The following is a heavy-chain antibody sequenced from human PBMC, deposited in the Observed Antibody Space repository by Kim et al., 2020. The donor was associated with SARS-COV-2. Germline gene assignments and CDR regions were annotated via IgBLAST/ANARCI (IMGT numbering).Heavy chain of an antibody. CDR1: GYSFTSYW. V-gene: IGHV5-51*01. CDR2: IYPGDSDT. D-gene: IGHD3-22*01. Sequence: GESLKISCKGSGYSFTSYWIGWVRQMPGKGLEWMGIIYPGDSDTRYSPSFQGQVTISADKSISTAYLQWSSLKASDTAMYYCARHPPYYYDSSGGPYRCFDLWGRGTLVTVSS. CDR3: ARHPPYYYDSSGGPYRCFDL. J-gene: IGHJ2*01.